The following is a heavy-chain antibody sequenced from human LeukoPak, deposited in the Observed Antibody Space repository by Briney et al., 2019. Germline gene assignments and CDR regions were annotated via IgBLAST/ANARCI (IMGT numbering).Heavy chain of an antibody. Sequence: SETLSLTCTVSGGSINNGGYYWSWIRQHPGKGLEWIGYIYYSGSSYYNPSLRSRVTISVDTSKNHFSLKLSSVTAADTAVYYCARQGRGEGYCSSTSCHDAYYYMDVWGKGTTVTVSS. CDR2: IYYSGSS. CDR1: GGSINNGGYY. J-gene: IGHJ6*03. V-gene: IGHV4-31*03. CDR3: ARQGRGEGYCSSTSCHDAYYYMDV. D-gene: IGHD2-2*01.